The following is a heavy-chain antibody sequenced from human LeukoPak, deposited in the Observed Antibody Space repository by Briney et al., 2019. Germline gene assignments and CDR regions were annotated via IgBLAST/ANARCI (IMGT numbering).Heavy chain of an antibody. Sequence: GGSLRLSCAASGFTFSNYWMSWVRQAPGKGLEWVANIKQDGSEKYYVDSVKGRFTVSRDNAKNSLYLQMNSLRAEDTAVYYCAKDKFYDSSANYFDYWGQGTLVTVSS. V-gene: IGHV3-7*01. CDR1: GFTFSNYW. CDR2: IKQDGSEK. D-gene: IGHD3-22*01. J-gene: IGHJ4*02. CDR3: AKDKFYDSSANYFDY.